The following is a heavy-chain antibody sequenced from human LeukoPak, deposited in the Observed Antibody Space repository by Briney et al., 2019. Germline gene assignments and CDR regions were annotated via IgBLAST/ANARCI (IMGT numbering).Heavy chain of an antibody. Sequence: PSETLSLTCTVSGYSISSGYYWGWIRQPPGKGLEWIGSIYHSGSTYYNPSLKSRVTISVDTSKNQFSLKLSSVTAADTAVYYCAKSTYYYDTFVNAFDLWGQGTVVTVSS. CDR2: IYHSGST. CDR1: GYSISSGYY. CDR3: AKSTYYYDTFVNAFDL. V-gene: IGHV4-38-2*02. D-gene: IGHD3-22*01. J-gene: IGHJ3*01.